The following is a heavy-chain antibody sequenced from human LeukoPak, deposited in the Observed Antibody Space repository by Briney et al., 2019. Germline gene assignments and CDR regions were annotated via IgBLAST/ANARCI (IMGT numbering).Heavy chain of an antibody. CDR2: IKPNSGGT. J-gene: IGHJ6*02. CDR3: ARDRLRVGATWHYYYGMDV. D-gene: IGHD1-26*01. Sequence: ASVKVSCKASGYTFTGYYMHWVRQAPGQGLEWMGWIKPNSGGTNYAQKFQGRVTMTRDTSISTAYMELSRLRSDDTAVYYCARDRLRVGATWHYYYGMDVWGQGTTVTVSS. CDR1: GYTFTGYY. V-gene: IGHV1-2*02.